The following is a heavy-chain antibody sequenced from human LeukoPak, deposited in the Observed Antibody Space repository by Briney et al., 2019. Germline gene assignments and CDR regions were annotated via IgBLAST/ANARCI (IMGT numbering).Heavy chain of an antibody. J-gene: IGHJ4*02. CDR2: IYYSGST. D-gene: IGHD4-17*01. V-gene: IGHV4-61*05. CDR1: GGSISSRSTS. CDR3: ARNTGYGDYPYLDY. Sequence: SDTLSLIHKAAGGSISSRSTSWGWMRHSPEKKLQWIGNIYYSGSTNYNPSLKSRVTISVDRSKNQFSLKLSSVTAADTAVYYCARNTGYGDYPYLDYWGQGTLVTVSS.